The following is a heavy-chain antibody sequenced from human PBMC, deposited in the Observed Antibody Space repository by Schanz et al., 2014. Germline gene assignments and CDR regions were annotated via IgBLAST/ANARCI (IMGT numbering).Heavy chain of an antibody. Sequence: QVQLQESGPGLVKPSQTLFVTCTVSGGSISSDDHWSWIRQHPGKGLEWIGYIYYSGNTKYNPSLKSRVLISRDTSKNQFSLNLSSVTAADTAVYYCARIPCSRTACYSFGWFDPWGQGTLVTVSS. J-gene: IGHJ5*02. CDR3: ARIPCSRTACYSFGWFDP. CDR2: IYYSGNT. CDR1: GGSISSDDH. V-gene: IGHV4-31*03. D-gene: IGHD2-2*02.